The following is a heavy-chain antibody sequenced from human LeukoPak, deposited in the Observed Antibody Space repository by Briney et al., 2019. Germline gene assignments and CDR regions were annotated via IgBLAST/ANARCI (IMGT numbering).Heavy chain of an antibody. CDR3: ARDYIAMAGTGFDY. J-gene: IGHJ4*02. Sequence: GASVKVSCKASGYTFTDYYMHWMRQAPGQGLEWMGWINPKSGGANSAQKFQGRVTMTRDTSISTAYMELGRLRSDDTAMYYCARDYIAMAGTGFDYWGQGTLVTVSS. D-gene: IGHD6-19*01. CDR2: INPKSGGA. V-gene: IGHV1-2*02. CDR1: GYTFTDYY.